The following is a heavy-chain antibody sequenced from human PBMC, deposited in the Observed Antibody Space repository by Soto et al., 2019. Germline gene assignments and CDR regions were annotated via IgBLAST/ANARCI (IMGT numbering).Heavy chain of an antibody. CDR1: GYSISSGYY. D-gene: IGHD3-10*01. V-gene: IGHV4-38-2*02. CDR2: IYHSGST. Sequence: SETLSLTCAVSGYSISSGYYWGWIRQPPGKGLEWIGSIYHSGSTYYNPSLKSRVTISVDTSKNQFSLKLSSVTAADTAVYYCARDSRGDNWFDPWGQGTLVTVSS. J-gene: IGHJ5*02. CDR3: ARDSRGDNWFDP.